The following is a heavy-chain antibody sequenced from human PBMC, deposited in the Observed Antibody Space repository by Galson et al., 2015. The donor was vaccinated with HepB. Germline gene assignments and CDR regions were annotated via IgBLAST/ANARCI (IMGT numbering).Heavy chain of an antibody. CDR3: ARDMADFPGAFDI. CDR1: GGSVSNGSYY. D-gene: IGHD3-10*01. J-gene: IGHJ3*02. V-gene: IGHV4-61*01. CDR2: IYYSGST. Sequence: SEPLSLTCTVSGGSVSNGSYYWSWIRQPPGKGLEWIGYIYYSGSTNYTPSLKSRVTISVDTSKNQFSLKLSSVTAADTAVYYCARDMADFPGAFDIWGQGTMVTVSS.